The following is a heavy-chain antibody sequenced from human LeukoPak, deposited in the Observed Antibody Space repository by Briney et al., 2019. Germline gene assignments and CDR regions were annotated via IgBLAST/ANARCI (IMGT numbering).Heavy chain of an antibody. Sequence: TSETLSPTCTVSGGSISSSSYYWGWIRQPPGKGLEWIGYIYYSGSTNYNPSLKSRVTISVDTSKNQFSLKLSSVTTADTAVYYCARSLAVAGYYYNYYMDVWGKGTTVTVSS. D-gene: IGHD6-19*01. CDR2: IYYSGST. V-gene: IGHV4-61*05. CDR1: GGSISSSSYY. J-gene: IGHJ6*03. CDR3: ARSLAVAGYYYNYYMDV.